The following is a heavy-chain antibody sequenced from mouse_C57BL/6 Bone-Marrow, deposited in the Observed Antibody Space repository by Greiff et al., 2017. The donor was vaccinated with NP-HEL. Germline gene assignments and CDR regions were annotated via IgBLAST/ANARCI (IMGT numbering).Heavy chain of an antibody. CDR3: ARSPVHYYGTMDY. Sequence: VKLQQSGPELVKPGASVKISCKASGYAFSSSWMNWVKQRPGKGLEWIGRIYPGDGDTNYNGKFKGKATLTADKSSSTAYMQLSSLTSEDSAVYFCARSPVHYYGTMDYWGQGTSVTVSS. J-gene: IGHJ4*01. V-gene: IGHV1-82*01. D-gene: IGHD1-1*01. CDR2: IYPGDGDT. CDR1: GYAFSSSW.